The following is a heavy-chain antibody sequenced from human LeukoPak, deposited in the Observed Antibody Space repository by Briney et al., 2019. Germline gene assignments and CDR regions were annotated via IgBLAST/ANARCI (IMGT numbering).Heavy chain of an antibody. Sequence: GGSLRLACAASGFSFSSYAMSCVRQAPGKGLGWVSVISGSGGSTYYADCVTGRSTISRALCKNTLCLRMNSVTASDTSVYYCAKDNSPLWFDAWGQGTLVTASS. V-gene: IGHV3-23*01. CDR3: AKDNSPLWFDA. CDR1: GFSFSSYA. CDR2: ISGSGGST. J-gene: IGHJ5*02. D-gene: IGHD2-21*01.